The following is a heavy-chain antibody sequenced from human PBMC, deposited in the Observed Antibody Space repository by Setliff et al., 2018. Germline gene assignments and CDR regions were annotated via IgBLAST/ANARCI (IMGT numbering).Heavy chain of an antibody. V-gene: IGHV3-23*01. CDR2: ISGSGGST. Sequence: GGSLRLSCAASGFTFSTYAMSWVRQAPGKGLEWVSVISGSGGSTYYADSVKGRFTISRDNSKNTLYLQMNSLKADDTAVYYCARVRNYYGSGSYLSAFDYWGQGALVTVSS. CDR3: ARVRNYYGSGSYLSAFDY. J-gene: IGHJ4*02. CDR1: GFTFSTYA. D-gene: IGHD3-10*01.